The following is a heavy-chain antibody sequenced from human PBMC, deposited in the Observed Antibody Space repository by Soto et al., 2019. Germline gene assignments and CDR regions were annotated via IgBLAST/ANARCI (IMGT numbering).Heavy chain of an antibody. J-gene: IGHJ4*02. CDR1: GFTLSGYS. CDR3: ARETPLHPDYGCHPCSDS. CDR2: ISSSSSYI. V-gene: IGHV3-21*01. D-gene: IGHD4-17*01. Sequence: GGSLRLSCAASGFTLSGYSMIWARQAPGKGLEWVSLISSSSSYIQYADSVKGRSTISRDNAKNSLSLQMNSLRAEDTAVYYCARETPLHPDYGCHPCSDSWGQGTLVAVSS.